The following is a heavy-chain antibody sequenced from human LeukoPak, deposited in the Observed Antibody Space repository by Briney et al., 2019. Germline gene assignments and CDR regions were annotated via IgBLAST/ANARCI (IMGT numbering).Heavy chain of an antibody. Sequence: TGGSLRLSCAASGFTFSSYGMSWVRQAPGKGLEWVSAISGSGGSTYYADSVKGRFTISRDNSKNTLYLQMNSLRAEDTAVYYCAKEQYYYDSSGYYPPYYMDVWGKGTTVTVSS. D-gene: IGHD3-22*01. J-gene: IGHJ6*03. CDR1: GFTFSSYG. V-gene: IGHV3-23*01. CDR2: ISGSGGST. CDR3: AKEQYYYDSSGYYPPYYMDV.